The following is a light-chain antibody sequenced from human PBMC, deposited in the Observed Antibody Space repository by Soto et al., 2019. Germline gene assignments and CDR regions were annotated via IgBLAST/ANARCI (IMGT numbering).Light chain of an antibody. CDR1: QSIGSSY. V-gene: IGKV3-20*01. CDR3: HQYGTAPIT. J-gene: IGKJ5*01. CDR2: AAS. Sequence: EIVLTQSPATLSLSPGERATLSCRASQSIGSSYLVWFQQKAGQAPRLLMYAASNRATGIPDRFSGSGSGADLTITISRLEPEDFAVYYCHQYGTAPITFGQGTRLEIK.